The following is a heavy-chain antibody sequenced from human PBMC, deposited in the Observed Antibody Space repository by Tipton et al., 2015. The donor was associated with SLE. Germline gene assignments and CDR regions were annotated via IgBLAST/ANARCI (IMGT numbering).Heavy chain of an antibody. D-gene: IGHD1-26*01. CDR2: IYYSGCT. CDR1: GGSISSSSYY. CDR3: ARELRIVGAKDWFDP. J-gene: IGHJ5*02. V-gene: IGHV4-39*07. Sequence: TLSLTCTVSGGSISSSSYYWGWIRQPPGKGLEWIGSIYYSGCTYYNPALKSRVTISVDTSKNQFSLKLSSVTAADTAVYYCARELRIVGAKDWFDPWGQGTLVTVSS.